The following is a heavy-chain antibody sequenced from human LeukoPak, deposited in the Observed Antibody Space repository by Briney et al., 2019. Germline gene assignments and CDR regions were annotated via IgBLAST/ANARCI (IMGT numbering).Heavy chain of an antibody. J-gene: IGHJ6*04. CDR2: INSDGSST. CDR3: ARDYSYAMDV. V-gene: IGHV3-74*01. CDR1: GFTFSSSW. Sequence: GGSLRLSCAASGFTFSSSWMHWVGQAPGKGLVWVSHINSDGSSTTYADSVKGRFTISRDNAKNTLYLQMHSLRAEDTAVYFCARDYSYAMDVWGKGTTVTVSS. D-gene: IGHD2-21*01.